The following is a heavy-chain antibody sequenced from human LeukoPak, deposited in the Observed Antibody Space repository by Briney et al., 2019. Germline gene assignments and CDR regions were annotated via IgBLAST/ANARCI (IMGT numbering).Heavy chain of an antibody. CDR1: GFTFSSYS. CDR2: ISSSSSTI. V-gene: IGHV3-48*01. Sequence: PGGSPRLSCAASGFTFSSYSMNWVRQAPGKGLEWVSYISSSSSTIYYADSVKGRFTISRDNAKNSLYLQMNSLRAEDTAVYYCARDYVWGSYRYNSYGYWGQGTLVTVSS. J-gene: IGHJ4*02. D-gene: IGHD3-16*02. CDR3: ARDYVWGSYRYNSYGY.